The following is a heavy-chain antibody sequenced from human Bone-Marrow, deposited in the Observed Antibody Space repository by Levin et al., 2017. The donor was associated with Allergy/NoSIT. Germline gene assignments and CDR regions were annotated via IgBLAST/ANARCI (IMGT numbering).Heavy chain of an antibody. J-gene: IGHJ4*02. CDR3: ARGETVTAGYFDY. CDR2: IYTSGST. CDR1: GGSISSYY. D-gene: IGHD4-17*01. V-gene: IGHV4-4*07. Sequence: GSLRLSCTVSGGSISSYYWSWIRQPAGKGLEWIGRIYTSGSTNYNPSLKSRVTMSVDTSKNQFSLKLSSVTAADTAVYYCARGETVTAGYFDYWGQGTLVTVSS.